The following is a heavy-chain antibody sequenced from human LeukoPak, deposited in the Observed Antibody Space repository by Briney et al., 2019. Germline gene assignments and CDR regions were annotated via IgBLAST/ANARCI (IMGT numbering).Heavy chain of an antibody. Sequence: PGGSLRLSCAASGFTFSSYAMHWVRQAPGKGLEWVAVISYDGSNKYYADSVKGRFTISRDNSKNTLHLQMNSLRAEDTAVYYCARDLGPWGYYYYGMDVWGQGTTVTVSS. V-gene: IGHV3-30*04. D-gene: IGHD7-27*01. J-gene: IGHJ6*02. CDR2: ISYDGSNK. CDR1: GFTFSSYA. CDR3: ARDLGPWGYYYYGMDV.